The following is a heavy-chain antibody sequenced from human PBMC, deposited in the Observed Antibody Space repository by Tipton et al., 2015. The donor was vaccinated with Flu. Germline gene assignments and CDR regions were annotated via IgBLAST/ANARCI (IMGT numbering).Heavy chain of an antibody. CDR3: ARRDYSNYVSDPKNWFDP. J-gene: IGHJ5*02. D-gene: IGHD4-11*01. Sequence: LRLSCTISGDSIRSDYYWGWIRQPPGKGLEWIGHIFPTGTTYHKPSLKSRVTISINTSKNQLSLKVFSVTAADTAVYYCARRDYSNYVSDPKNWFDPWGQGILVAVSS. CDR1: GDSIRSDYY. V-gene: IGHV4-38-2*02. CDR2: IFPTGTT.